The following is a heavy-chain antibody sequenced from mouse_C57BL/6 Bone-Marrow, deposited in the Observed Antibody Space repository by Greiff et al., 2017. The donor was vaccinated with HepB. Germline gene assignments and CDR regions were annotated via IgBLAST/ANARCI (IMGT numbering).Heavy chain of an antibody. Sequence: VQRVESGPGLVQPSQSLSITCTVSGFSLTSYGVHWVRQSPGKGLEWLGVIWSGGSTDYNAAFISRLSISKDNSKSQVFFKMNSLQADDTAIYYCARNLLWYPAWFAYWGQGTLVTVSA. V-gene: IGHV2-2*01. CDR3: ARNLLWYPAWFAY. D-gene: IGHD2-1*01. CDR1: GFSLTSYG. J-gene: IGHJ3*01. CDR2: IWSGGST.